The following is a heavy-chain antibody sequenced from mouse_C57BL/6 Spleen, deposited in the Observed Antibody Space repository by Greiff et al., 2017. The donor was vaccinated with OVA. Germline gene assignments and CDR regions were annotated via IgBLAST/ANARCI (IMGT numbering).Heavy chain of an antibody. CDR3: ASYDYDEPWFAY. CDR2: IYPGGGYT. Sequence: QVQLKESGAELVRPGTSVKMSCKASGYTFTNYWIGWAKQRPGHGLEWIGDIYPGGGYTNYNEKFKGKATLTADKSSSTAYMQFSSLTSEDSAIYYCASYDYDEPWFAYWGQGTLVTVSA. V-gene: IGHV1-63*01. J-gene: IGHJ3*01. D-gene: IGHD2-4*01. CDR1: GYTFTNYW.